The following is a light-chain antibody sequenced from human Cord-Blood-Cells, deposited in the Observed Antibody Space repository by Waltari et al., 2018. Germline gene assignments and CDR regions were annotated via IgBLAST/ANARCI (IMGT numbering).Light chain of an antibody. V-gene: IGKV1-39*01. CDR2: AAS. Sequence: DIQMTQSPSSLSASVGDRVTITCRASQSSSSYLNWYQQKPGNAPKLLIYAASSLQSGVPSRFSGSGSGTDFTLTISSLQPEDFATYYCQQSYSTPPWTFGQGTKVEIK. J-gene: IGKJ1*01. CDR3: QQSYSTPPWT. CDR1: QSSSSY.